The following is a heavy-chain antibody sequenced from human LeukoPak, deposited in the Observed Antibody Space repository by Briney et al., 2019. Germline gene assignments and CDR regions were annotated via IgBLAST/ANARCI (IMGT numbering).Heavy chain of an antibody. Sequence: WNGGRRPPAGRLVEWMGIIYHGDSDTRYSSAFQGQVTISADKSINTAYLQWSSLRASDTAMYYCARRFSSRWYFDYWGLGTLVTVSS. V-gene: IGHV5-51*01. D-gene: IGHD6-13*01. CDR3: ARRFSSRWYFDY. J-gene: IGHJ4*01. CDR2: IYHGDSDT. CDR1: W.